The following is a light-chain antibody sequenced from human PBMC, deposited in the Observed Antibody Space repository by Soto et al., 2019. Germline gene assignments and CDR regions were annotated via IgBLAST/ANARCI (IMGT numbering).Light chain of an antibody. J-gene: IGLJ2*01. V-gene: IGLV4-69*01. CDR2: LNNDGSH. CDR3: QTWGTGIQV. Sequence: QSVLTQSPSASASLGASVKLTCTLSSGHSSYAIAWHQLQPERGPRYLMKLNNDGSHSKGDGIPDRFSGSSAGAARYLTISSLQSEDEADYYCQTWGTGIQVFGGGTKLTVL. CDR1: SGHSSYA.